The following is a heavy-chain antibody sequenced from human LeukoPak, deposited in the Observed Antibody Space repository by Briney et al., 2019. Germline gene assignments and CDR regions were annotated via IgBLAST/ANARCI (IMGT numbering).Heavy chain of an antibody. D-gene: IGHD3-10*01. CDR2: IYHSGST. CDR3: ASYYYGSGSYNDY. CDR1: GYSISSGYY. V-gene: IGHV4-38-2*01. Sequence: SETLSLTCAVSGYSISSGYYWGWIRQPPGKGLEWIGSIYHSGSTYYNPSLKSRVTVSVDTSKNQFSLKLSSVTAADTAVYYCASYYYGSGSYNDYWGQGTLVTVSP. J-gene: IGHJ4*02.